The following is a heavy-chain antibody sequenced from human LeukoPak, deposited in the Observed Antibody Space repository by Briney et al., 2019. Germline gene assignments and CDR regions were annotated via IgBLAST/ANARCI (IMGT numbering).Heavy chain of an antibody. J-gene: IGHJ4*02. CDR2: IYTGGNT. D-gene: IGHD4-17*01. V-gene: IGHV3-66*02. CDR3: AARDGRDYPYFDY. CDR1: GFTFNRKH. Sequence: PGGSLRLSCAASGFTFNRKHMTWVRQAPGKGLEGISFIYTGGNTYYADSVKGRFTVSRDNSKNTLYLQMNSLRDEDTGVYRCAARDGRDYPYFDYWGPGTLVTVSS.